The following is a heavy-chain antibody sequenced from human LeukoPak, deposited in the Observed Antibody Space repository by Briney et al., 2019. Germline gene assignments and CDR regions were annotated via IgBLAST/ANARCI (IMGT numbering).Heavy chain of an antibody. D-gene: IGHD6-13*01. J-gene: IGHJ6*02. CDR1: GGSISSYY. V-gene: IGHV4-34*01. CDR3: ARGWFSQQLVPRYYYYGMDV. Sequence: SETLSLTCTVSGGSISSYYWSWIRQPPGKGLEWIGEINHSGSTNYNPSLKSRVTISVDTSKNQFSLKLSSVTAADTAVYYCARGWFSQQLVPRYYYYGMDVWGQGTTVTVSS. CDR2: INHSGST.